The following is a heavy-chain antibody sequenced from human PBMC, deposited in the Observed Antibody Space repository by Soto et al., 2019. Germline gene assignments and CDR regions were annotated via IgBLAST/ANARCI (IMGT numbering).Heavy chain of an antibody. D-gene: IGHD2-21*02. CDR1: GFNFNNFD. Sequence: GGSLRLSCAASGFNFNNFDMNWFRQTPGKGLEWVSSIRTSSSYIYYADSVKGRFTISRDNAKKSLYLEMSSLRVEDTAVYYCARDRAPFCGGDCGLVDVWGQGTSVTVSS. V-gene: IGHV3-21*01. J-gene: IGHJ6*02. CDR2: IRTSSSYI. CDR3: ARDRAPFCGGDCGLVDV.